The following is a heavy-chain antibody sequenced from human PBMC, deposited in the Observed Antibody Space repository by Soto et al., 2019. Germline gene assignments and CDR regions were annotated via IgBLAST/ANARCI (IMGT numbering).Heavy chain of an antibody. CDR3: AKDMRLGVLSHYYYGMDV. J-gene: IGHJ6*02. D-gene: IGHD3-16*02. CDR1: GFTFSSYG. CDR2: ISYDGSNK. Sequence: QVQLVESGGGVVQPGRSLRLSCAASGFTFSSYGMHWVRQAPGKGLEWGAVISYDGSNKYYADSVEGRFTISRDNSKNTLYLQMNSLRAEDTAVYYCAKDMRLGVLSHYYYGMDVWGQGTTVTVSS. V-gene: IGHV3-30*18.